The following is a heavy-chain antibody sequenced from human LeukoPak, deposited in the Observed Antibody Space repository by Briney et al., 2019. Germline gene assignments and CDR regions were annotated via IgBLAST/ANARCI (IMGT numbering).Heavy chain of an antibody. D-gene: IGHD4-17*01. J-gene: IGHJ5*02. CDR1: GFTFSSYA. V-gene: IGHV3-23*01. Sequence: GGSLRLSCAASGFTFSSYAMSWVRQAPGKGLDWVSSISGSGGSTYYADSVKGRFTISRDNAKNSLYLQMNSLRAEDTAVYYCARDRESVTTYASWFDPWGQGTLVTVSS. CDR3: ARDRESVTTYASWFDP. CDR2: ISGSGGST.